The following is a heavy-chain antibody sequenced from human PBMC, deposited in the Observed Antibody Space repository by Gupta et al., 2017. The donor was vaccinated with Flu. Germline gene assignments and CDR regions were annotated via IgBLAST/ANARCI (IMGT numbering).Heavy chain of an antibody. Sequence: GRQAPGKGLQWVSSISGTGGTTFYADSVKGRFTVSRDLSKSTVFLHMNNLGPEDSAVYYCAKDHNADSTGSDAFDVWGHGTMVTVSS. CDR2: ISGTGGTT. CDR3: AKDHNADSTGSDAFDV. D-gene: IGHD2-8*02. V-gene: IGHV3-23*01. J-gene: IGHJ3*01.